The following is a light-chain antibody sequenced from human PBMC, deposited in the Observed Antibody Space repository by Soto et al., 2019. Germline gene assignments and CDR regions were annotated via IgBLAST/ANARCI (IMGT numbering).Light chain of an antibody. CDR1: SSDVGGYNY. Sequence: QSVLTQPASVSGSPGQSITISCTGTSSDVGGYNYVSWYQQHPGKAPKLMIYDVSNRPSGVSNRFSGSKSGNTASLTISGLQAEDEAHYYCSSYTSRSAVFGGATKVTVL. CDR2: DVS. V-gene: IGLV2-14*01. J-gene: IGLJ2*01. CDR3: SSYTSRSAV.